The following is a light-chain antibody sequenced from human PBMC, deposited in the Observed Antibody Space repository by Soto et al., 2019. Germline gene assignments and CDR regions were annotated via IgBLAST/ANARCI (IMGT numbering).Light chain of an antibody. Sequence: IQMTQSPSSLSASVGDRVTITCRASQRISNYLTWYQQKPGKAPKLLIYAASNLQSGVPSRFSGSGSGTDFTLTISNLQPEDFATYYCQQTDSTPFTFGPGTKLDI. V-gene: IGKV1-39*01. CDR1: QRISNY. J-gene: IGKJ3*01. CDR2: AAS. CDR3: QQTDSTPFT.